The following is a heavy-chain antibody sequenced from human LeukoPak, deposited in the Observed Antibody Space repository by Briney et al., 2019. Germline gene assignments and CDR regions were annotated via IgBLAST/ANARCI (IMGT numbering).Heavy chain of an antibody. D-gene: IGHD3-22*01. Sequence: GGSLRLSCAASGFTFRNYAMTWVRQAPGKGLEWVSAMSGSGAGTYYADSVRGRFTISRDNSEKTLYLQMNSLRAEDTAVYYCAKTFYYDSSGYWDDWGQGTLVTVSS. CDR3: AKTFYYDSSGYWDD. J-gene: IGHJ4*02. CDR1: GFTFRNYA. CDR2: MSGSGAGT. V-gene: IGHV3-23*01.